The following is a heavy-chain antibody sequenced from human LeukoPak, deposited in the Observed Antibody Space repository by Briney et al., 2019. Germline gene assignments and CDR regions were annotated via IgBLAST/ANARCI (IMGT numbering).Heavy chain of an antibody. V-gene: IGHV1-69*04. CDR1: GGTFSSYA. Sequence: SVTVSCKASGGTFSSYAISWVRQAPGQGLEWMGRIIPILGIANYAQKFQGRVTITADKSTSTAYMELSSLRSEDTAVYYCARVNYYDNYFDYWGQGTLVTVSS. D-gene: IGHD3-22*01. CDR3: ARVNYYDNYFDY. CDR2: IIPILGIA. J-gene: IGHJ4*02.